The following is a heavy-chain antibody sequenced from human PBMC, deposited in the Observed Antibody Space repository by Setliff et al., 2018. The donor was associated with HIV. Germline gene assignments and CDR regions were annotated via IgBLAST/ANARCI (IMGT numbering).Heavy chain of an antibody. CDR1: GGSMSSGSYS. CDR3: ARGRTIGVSAVFFDP. CDR2: VYVGGTV. J-gene: IGHJ5*02. D-gene: IGHD3-3*01. V-gene: IGHV4-61*09. Sequence: NPSETLSLTCTVSGGSMSSGSYSWTWLRQPAGKEPELIGHVYVGGTVIYNPSLASRLTISIVPSKNQFSLDLRSVTAADTARYYCARGRTIGVSAVFFDPWGQGTPVTVSS.